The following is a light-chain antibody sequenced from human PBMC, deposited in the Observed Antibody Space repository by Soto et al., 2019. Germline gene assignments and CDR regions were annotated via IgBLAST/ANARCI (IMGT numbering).Light chain of an antibody. CDR3: QQFGSSPGFT. V-gene: IGKV3-20*01. CDR2: AAS. Sequence: ELVLTQSPGTLSLSPGERATLSCRASQSINNRYLAWYQQKPGQAPRLLIYAASSRATGIPDRFSGSGSGTAFTLTISRLEPEDFAVYYCQQFGSSPGFTFGPGTKVDIK. J-gene: IGKJ3*01. CDR1: QSINNRY.